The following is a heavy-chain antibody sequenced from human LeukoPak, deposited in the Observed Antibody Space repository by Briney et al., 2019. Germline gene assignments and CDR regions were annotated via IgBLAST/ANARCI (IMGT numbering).Heavy chain of an antibody. CDR2: INPNSGGT. Sequence: ASVKVSCKASGYTFTGYHLHWVRQAPGQGPEWMGWINPNSGGTNYAQKFQGWATMTRDTSISTAYMELSRLRSDDTAVYYCARATRYYYGMDVWGQGTTVTVSS. V-gene: IGHV1-2*04. CDR3: ARATRYYYGMDV. CDR1: GYTFTGYH. J-gene: IGHJ6*02.